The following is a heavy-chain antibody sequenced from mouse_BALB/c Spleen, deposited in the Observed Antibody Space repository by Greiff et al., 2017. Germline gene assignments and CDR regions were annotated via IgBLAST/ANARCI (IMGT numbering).Heavy chain of an antibody. CDR1: GDSITSGY. J-gene: IGHJ1*01. CDR3: ARPYGNYKWYFDV. Sequence: EVKLMESGPSLVKPSQTLSLTCSVTGDSITSGYWNWIRKFPGNKLEYMGYISYSGSTYYNPSLKSRISITRDTSKNQYYLQLNSVTTEDTATYYCARPYGNYKWYFDVWGAGTTVTVSS. V-gene: IGHV3-8*02. CDR2: ISYSGST. D-gene: IGHD2-10*02.